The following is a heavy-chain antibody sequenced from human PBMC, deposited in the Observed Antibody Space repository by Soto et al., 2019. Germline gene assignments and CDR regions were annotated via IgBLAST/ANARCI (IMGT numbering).Heavy chain of an antibody. D-gene: IGHD1-26*01. V-gene: IGHV4-39*01. Sequence: PSETLSLTCTVSGGSISSSSYYWGWIRQPSGKGLEWIGSIYYSGSTYYNPSLKSRVTISVDTSKNQFSLKLSSVTAADTAVYYCARSFGSAISYFDYWGQGTLVTVSS. J-gene: IGHJ4*02. CDR2: IYYSGST. CDR3: ARSFGSAISYFDY. CDR1: GGSISSSSYY.